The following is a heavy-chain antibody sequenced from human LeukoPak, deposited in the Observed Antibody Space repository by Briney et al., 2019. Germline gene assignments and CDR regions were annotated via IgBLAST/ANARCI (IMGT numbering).Heavy chain of an antibody. CDR3: ARDDYVWGSYDA. J-gene: IGHJ4*02. V-gene: IGHV1-8*01. Sequence: ASVKVSCKASGYTFTSYDINWVRQATGQGLEWMGWMNPNSGNTGYAQKFQGRVTMTRNTSISTAYMELSSLRSEDTAVYYCARDDYVWGSYDAWGQGTLVTVSS. D-gene: IGHD3-16*01. CDR2: MNPNSGNT. CDR1: GYTFTSYD.